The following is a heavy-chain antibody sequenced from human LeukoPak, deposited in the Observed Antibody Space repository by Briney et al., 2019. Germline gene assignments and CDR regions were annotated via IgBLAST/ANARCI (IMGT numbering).Heavy chain of an antibody. CDR1: GGSISSYY. Sequence: SETLSLTCTVSGGSISSYYWSWIRQPPGKGLEWIGYIYYSGSTNYNPSLKSRVTISVDTSKNQFSLKLSSVTAADTAVYYCARVPGGFESSLNWYFDLWGRGTLVTVSS. J-gene: IGHJ2*01. CDR3: ARVPGGFESSLNWYFDL. CDR2: IYYSGST. V-gene: IGHV4-59*01. D-gene: IGHD2-2*01.